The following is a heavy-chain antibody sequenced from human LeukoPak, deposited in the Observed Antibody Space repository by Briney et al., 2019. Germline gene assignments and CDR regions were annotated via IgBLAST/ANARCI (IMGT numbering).Heavy chain of an antibody. CDR3: AKTYDSSGSLFYGMDV. Sequence: GGSLRLSCAASGFTFDDYAMNWVRQAPGKGLEWVSGISWNSGSIGYADSVKGRFTISRDNAKNSLYLQMNSLRAEDTALYYCAKTYDSSGSLFYGMDVWGQGTTVTVSS. V-gene: IGHV3-9*01. J-gene: IGHJ6*02. D-gene: IGHD3-22*01. CDR2: ISWNSGSI. CDR1: GFTFDDYA.